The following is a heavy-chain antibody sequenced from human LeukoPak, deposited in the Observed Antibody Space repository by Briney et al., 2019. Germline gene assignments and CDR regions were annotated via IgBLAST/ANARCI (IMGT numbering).Heavy chain of an antibody. J-gene: IGHJ4*02. CDR3: ARGPSRYHNT. V-gene: IGHV3-23*01. Sequence: GGSLRLSCAGSGFSLITYAMSWVRQAPGEGLEWVSTIAGRGDATYYADSVKGRFTISRDNAKNTCYLQMDRLRADDTAVDYFARGPSRYHNTGGQGTLVTVPS. CDR1: GFSLITYA. D-gene: IGHD5-12*01. CDR2: IAGRGDAT.